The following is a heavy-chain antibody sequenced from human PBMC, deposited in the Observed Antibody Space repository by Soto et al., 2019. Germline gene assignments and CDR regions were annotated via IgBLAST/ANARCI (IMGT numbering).Heavy chain of an antibody. Sequence: ASVKVSCKASGYTFTSYGISWVRQAPGQGLEWMGWISAYNGNTNYAQKLQGRVTMTTDTSTSTAYMELRSLRSDDTAVYYCARDRAQYDFWSGYYFDYWGPGTLVTVSS. CDR2: ISAYNGNT. V-gene: IGHV1-18*01. J-gene: IGHJ4*02. D-gene: IGHD3-3*01. CDR3: ARDRAQYDFWSGYYFDY. CDR1: GYTFTSYG.